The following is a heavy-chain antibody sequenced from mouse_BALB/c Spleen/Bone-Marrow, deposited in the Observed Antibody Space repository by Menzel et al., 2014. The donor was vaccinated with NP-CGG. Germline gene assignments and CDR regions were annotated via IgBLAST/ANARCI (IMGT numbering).Heavy chain of an antibody. J-gene: IGHJ3*01. CDR1: GYTFTDYE. CDR2: IDPETGGT. CDR3: TRSETGPFAY. D-gene: IGHD4-1*01. Sequence: VQLQQSGAELVRPGASVTLSCKASGYTFTDYEMHWVKQTPVHGLEWIGAIDPETGGTAYNQKLKGKATLTADKSSSTAFMELRSLTSGDSAVYYCTRSETGPFAYWGQGTLVTVSA. V-gene: IGHV1-15*01.